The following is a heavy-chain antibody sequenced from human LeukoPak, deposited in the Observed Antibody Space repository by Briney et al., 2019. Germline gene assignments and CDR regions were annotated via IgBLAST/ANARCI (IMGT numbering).Heavy chain of an antibody. CDR2: ISGSGGST. D-gene: IGHD3-10*01. Sequence: QPGGSLRLSCAAFGFTFSSYAMTWVRQAPGKGLEWVSSISGSGGSTYYADSVKGRFTISRDNSKNTLFLQMNSLRADDTAVYYCAKGTVRGFIQPFDYWGQGTLVTVSS. CDR3: AKGTVRGFIQPFDY. CDR1: GFTFSSYA. J-gene: IGHJ4*02. V-gene: IGHV3-23*01.